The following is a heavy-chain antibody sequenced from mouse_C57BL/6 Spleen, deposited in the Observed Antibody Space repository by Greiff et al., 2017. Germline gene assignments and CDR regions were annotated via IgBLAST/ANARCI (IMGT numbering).Heavy chain of an antibody. CDR1: GYTFTNYW. CDR2: IYPGGGYT. CDR3: APIYYGYDGDYYAMDY. D-gene: IGHD2-2*01. Sequence: VQLQQSGAELVRPGTSVKMSCKASGYTFTNYWIGWAKQRPGHGLEWIGDIYPGGGYTNYNEKFKGKDTLTADKSSSTAYMQLSSLTSEDSAVXFCAPIYYGYDGDYYAMDYWGQGTSVTVSS. V-gene: IGHV1-63*01. J-gene: IGHJ4*01.